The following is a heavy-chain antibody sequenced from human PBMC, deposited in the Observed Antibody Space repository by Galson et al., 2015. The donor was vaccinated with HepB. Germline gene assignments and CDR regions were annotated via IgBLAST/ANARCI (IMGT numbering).Heavy chain of an antibody. D-gene: IGHD2-8*01. V-gene: IGHV6-1*01. CDR2: TYYRSKWYN. Sequence: CAISGDSVSSNSAAWNWIRQSPSRGLEWLGRTYYRSKWYNDYAVSVKSRITINPDTSKNQFSLQLNSVTPEDTAVYYCAREGYCTNGVCSDAFDIWGQGTMVTVSS. J-gene: IGHJ3*02. CDR1: GDSVSSNSAA. CDR3: AREGYCTNGVCSDAFDI.